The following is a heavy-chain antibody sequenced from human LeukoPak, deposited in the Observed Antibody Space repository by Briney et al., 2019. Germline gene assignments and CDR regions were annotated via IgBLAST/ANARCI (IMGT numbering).Heavy chain of an antibody. CDR2: INPNSGGT. Sequence: ASVKLSCKASGYTFTGYYMHWLRQAPGQGLEWMGRINPNSGGTNYAQKFQGRVTMTRDTSISTAYMELSRLRSDHTAVYYCAKGWDSSGYPYDAFDISGQGTMVTVSS. CDR3: AKGWDSSGYPYDAFDI. D-gene: IGHD3-22*01. J-gene: IGHJ3*02. CDR1: GYTFTGYY. V-gene: IGHV1-2*06.